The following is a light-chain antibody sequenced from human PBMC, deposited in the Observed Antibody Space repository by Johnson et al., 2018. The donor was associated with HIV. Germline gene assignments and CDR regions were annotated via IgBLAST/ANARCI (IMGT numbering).Light chain of an antibody. V-gene: IGLV1-51*01. J-gene: IGLJ1*01. CDR1: SSNIGNNY. CDR2: DNN. Sequence: QSVLTQPPSVSAAPGQKVTISCSGSSSNIGNNYVSWYKQLPGTAPTLLIYDNNKRPSGIPDRFSGSKSGTSATLGITGLQTGDEADYYCGTWDSSLSAGGVFGTGTKVTVL. CDR3: GTWDSSLSAGGV.